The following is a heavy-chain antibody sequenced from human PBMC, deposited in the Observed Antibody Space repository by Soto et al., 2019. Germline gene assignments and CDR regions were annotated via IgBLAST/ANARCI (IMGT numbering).Heavy chain of an antibody. CDR1: GYTFTSYG. D-gene: IGHD3-9*01. J-gene: IGHJ3*02. V-gene: IGHV1-18*01. CDR2: ISAYNGNT. CDR3: ASTLRYFDWLLSPYAFDI. Sequence: AAVKGSCKASGYTFTSYGISWVRQAPGQGLEWMGWISAYNGNTNYAQKLQGRVTMTTDTSTSTAYMELRSLRSDDTAVYYCASTLRYFDWLLSPYAFDIWGQGTMVTVS.